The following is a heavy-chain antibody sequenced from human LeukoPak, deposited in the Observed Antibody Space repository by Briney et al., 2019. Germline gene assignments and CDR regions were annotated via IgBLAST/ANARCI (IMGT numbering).Heavy chain of an antibody. J-gene: IGHJ4*02. CDR3: ARAYYGSDYFDY. CDR1: GGSISSYY. Sequence: SETLSLTCTVSGGSISSYYWSWIRQPPGKGLEWIGYISYSGSTNYNPSLKSRVTISVDTSKNQFSLMLSSVTAADTAVYYCARAYYGSDYFDYRGQGTLVTVSS. D-gene: IGHD3-10*01. V-gene: IGHV4-59*01. CDR2: ISYSGST.